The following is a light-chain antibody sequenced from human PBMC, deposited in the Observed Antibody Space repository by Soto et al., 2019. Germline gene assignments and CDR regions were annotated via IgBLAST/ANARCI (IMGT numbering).Light chain of an antibody. CDR1: QSVLYSSNSKNY. V-gene: IGKV4-1*01. Sequence: DIVMTQSPDSLAVSLGEGATINCKSSQSVLYSSNSKNYLAWYQQKPGQPPNLLISWASTRESGVPDRFSGSGSGTDFTLTISSLQAEDVAVYYCQQYYITPRTFGQGTKVEIK. J-gene: IGKJ1*01. CDR2: WAS. CDR3: QQYYITPRT.